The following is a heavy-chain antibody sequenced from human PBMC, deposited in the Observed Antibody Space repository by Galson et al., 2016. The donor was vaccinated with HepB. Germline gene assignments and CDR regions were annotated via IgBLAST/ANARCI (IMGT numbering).Heavy chain of an antibody. CDR2: IHHTGVT. D-gene: IGHD4-11*01. Sequence: TLSLTCAVSGGSITRGDFSWSWLRQPPGKGLERIGYIHHTGVTYYNSSLRSRVTLSVDRSKNQFSLTVNSVTAADTAVYYCARIAMTTLNYYFDYWGQGTLVTVSS. V-gene: IGHV4-30-2*01. J-gene: IGHJ4*02. CDR3: ARIAMTTLNYYFDY. CDR1: GGSITRGDFS.